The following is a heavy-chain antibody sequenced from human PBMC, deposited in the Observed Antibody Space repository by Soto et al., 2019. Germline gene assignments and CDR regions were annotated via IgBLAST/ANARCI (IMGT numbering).Heavy chain of an antibody. V-gene: IGHV3-33*01. J-gene: IGHJ6*03. CDR2: IWYDGSKK. D-gene: IGHD4-17*01. Sequence: GGSLRLSCAASGFSFSSYGMHWVRQAPGKGLEWVAIIWYDGSKKFYADSVKGRFTISRDNSKSTLYLEINSLSAEDTAVYYCARDDSGDYFYYYMDVWGKGTTVTVSS. CDR1: GFSFSSYG. CDR3: ARDDSGDYFYYYMDV.